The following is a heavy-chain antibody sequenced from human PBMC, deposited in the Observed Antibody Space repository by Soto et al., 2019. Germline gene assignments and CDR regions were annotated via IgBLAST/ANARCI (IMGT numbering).Heavy chain of an antibody. CDR3: ARDQGITTCVVYSMYYYGMDF. V-gene: IGHV1-18*01. Sequence: ASVKVSCKASGYTFTNSGINWVRQAPGQGLEWMGWISTDNGNTNYAQHLQGRVSMTTDTSTSTAYMDLRSLRSDDTAVYYCARDQGITTCVVYSMYYYGMDFWGPGTTVTVSS. D-gene: IGHD3-3*01. CDR1: GYTFTNSG. CDR2: ISTDNGNT. J-gene: IGHJ6*02.